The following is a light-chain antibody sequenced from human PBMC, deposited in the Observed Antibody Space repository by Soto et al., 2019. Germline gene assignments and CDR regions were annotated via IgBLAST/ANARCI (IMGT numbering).Light chain of an antibody. J-gene: IGKJ2*01. Sequence: DIQMTQSPSTLSASVVDRVTITCRASHIINNWLAGYQQKPGKAPNLLIYEASTLESGVPSRFSGSGSGTDFTLTISSLQPDDFATYYCQEYNTYTFGQGTKLEIK. V-gene: IGKV1-5*03. CDR1: HIINNW. CDR2: EAS. CDR3: QEYNTYT.